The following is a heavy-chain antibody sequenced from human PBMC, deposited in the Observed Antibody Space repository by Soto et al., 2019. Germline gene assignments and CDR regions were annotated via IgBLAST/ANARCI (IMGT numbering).Heavy chain of an antibody. D-gene: IGHD3-10*01. J-gene: IGHJ6*02. CDR3: ARAGKYYYGSGSPYYYGMDV. CDR2: ISGYNGNT. Sequence: QVQLVQSGAEVKKPVASVKVSCKASGYTFTSYGVSWVRQAPGQGLEWMGWISGYNGNTNYAQKLQGRVTMTTDTSTSTAYMELRSLRSDDTAVYYWARAGKYYYGSGSPYYYGMDVWGQGITVTVSS. CDR1: GYTFTSYG. V-gene: IGHV1-18*04.